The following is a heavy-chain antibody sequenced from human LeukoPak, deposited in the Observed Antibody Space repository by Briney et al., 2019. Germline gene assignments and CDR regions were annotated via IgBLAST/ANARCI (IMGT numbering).Heavy chain of an antibody. Sequence: KASETLSLTCTVSGGSISSYYWSWIRQPPGKGLEWIGYIYYSGSTNYNPSLKSRVTISVDTSKNQFSLKLSSVTAADTAVYYCARGSIGAFDIWGQGTMVTVSS. V-gene: IGHV4-59*12. D-gene: IGHD3-3*01. J-gene: IGHJ3*02. CDR3: ARGSIGAFDI. CDR1: GGSISSYY. CDR2: IYYSGST.